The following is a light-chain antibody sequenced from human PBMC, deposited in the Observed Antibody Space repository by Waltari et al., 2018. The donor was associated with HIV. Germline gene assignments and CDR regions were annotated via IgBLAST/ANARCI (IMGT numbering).Light chain of an antibody. CDR1: RIGNNS. J-gene: IGLJ2*01. CDR2: DNG. CDR3: QVWDSSSDHPRVV. V-gene: IGLV3-21*02. Sequence: SDVLTQPPPVSVAPGPTARLPCGGNRIGNNSVHWYHPMPGQAPVLVVYDNGGRPSGIPERFSGSKSGNTATLTISRVEAGDEADFYCQVWDSSSDHPRVVFGGGTKVTVL.